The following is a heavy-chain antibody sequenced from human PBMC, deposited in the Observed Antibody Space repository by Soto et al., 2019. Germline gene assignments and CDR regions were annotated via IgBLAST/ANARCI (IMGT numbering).Heavy chain of an antibody. CDR1: GVSLRTTGVG. V-gene: IGHV2-5*01. D-gene: IGHD3-16*01. Sequence: QITLKESGPTLVEPTQTLTLTCTYSGVSLRTTGVGVAWIRKPPGKALEWLGIICWKDDKSYSPSLKNRCNLTGDISKSQVVLTMTNMDPVDTATYYCAHTWGLPFDYWGPGTLVIVSS. CDR3: AHTWGLPFDY. J-gene: IGHJ4*02. CDR2: ICWKDDK.